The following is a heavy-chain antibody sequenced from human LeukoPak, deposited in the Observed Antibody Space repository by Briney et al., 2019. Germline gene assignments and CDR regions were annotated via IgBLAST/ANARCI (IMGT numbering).Heavy chain of an antibody. CDR3: TRGSTTVTTKDWFDP. D-gene: IGHD4-17*01. J-gene: IGHJ5*02. V-gene: IGHV3-74*01. CDR2: INSDGSST. CDR1: GFTFSSYW. Sequence: GGSLRLSCAASGFTFSSYWMHWVRQAPGKGLVWISRINSDGSSTNYADSVKGRFTNSRDNDKNTLYLQMNSLRDEDTAVYYCTRGSTTVTTKDWFDPWGQGTLVTVSS.